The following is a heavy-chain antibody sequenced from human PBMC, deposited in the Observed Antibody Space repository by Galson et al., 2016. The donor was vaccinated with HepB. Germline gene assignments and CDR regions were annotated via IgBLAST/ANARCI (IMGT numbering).Heavy chain of an antibody. CDR1: GFTFSSYW. CDR2: INSDGSST. CDR3: AGDNGLRYFDWTTLNYYYGMDV. J-gene: IGHJ6*02. V-gene: IGHV3-74*01. D-gene: IGHD3-9*01. Sequence: SLRLSCAASGFTFSSYWMHWVRRAPGKGLVWVSRINSDGSSTSYADSVKGRFTISRDNAKNTLYLQMNSLRAEDTAVYYCAGDNGLRYFDWTTLNYYYGMDVWGQGTTVTVSS.